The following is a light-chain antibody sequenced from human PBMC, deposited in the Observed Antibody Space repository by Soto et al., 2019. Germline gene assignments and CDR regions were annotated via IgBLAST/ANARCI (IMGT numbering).Light chain of an antibody. CDR2: GAS. CDR3: QQYNNWPWT. CDR1: QSVSST. J-gene: IGKJ5*01. Sequence: IGMGQDSATLSVAPGEKAPPSFRASQSVSSTLAWYQQKPGQAPRLLIYGASTRATGIPARFSGSGSGTEFTLTISSLQSEDFAVYYCQQYNNWPWTFAQGTRLEFK. V-gene: IGKV3-15*01.